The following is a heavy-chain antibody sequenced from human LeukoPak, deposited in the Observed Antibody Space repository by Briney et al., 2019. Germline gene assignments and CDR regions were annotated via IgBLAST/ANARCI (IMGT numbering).Heavy chain of an antibody. D-gene: IGHD1-7*01. CDR1: EFTFSNYS. CDR2: ISSSTSYR. J-gene: IGHJ4*02. CDR3: AKDWNWAIDY. V-gene: IGHV3-21*01. Sequence: GGSLRLPCVASEFTFSNYSMNWVRQAPGEGLEWVSSISSSTSYRYYGDSVKGRFTISRDNAKNSLYLQMNSLRVEDMGVLYCAKDWNWAIDYWGQGTLVTVSS.